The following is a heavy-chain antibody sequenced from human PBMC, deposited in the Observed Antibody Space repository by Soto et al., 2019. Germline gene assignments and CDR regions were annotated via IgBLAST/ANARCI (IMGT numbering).Heavy chain of an antibody. V-gene: IGHV3-23*01. CDR2: ISGSGGST. Sequence: EVQLLESGGGLVQPGGSLRLSCAASGFTFSSYAMSWVRQAPGKGLEWVSAISGSGGSTYYADSVKGRFTISRDNSKNTLYLQMNSLRAKDTAVYYCAKTIGGPYYYYGMDVWGQGTTVTVSS. J-gene: IGHJ6*02. D-gene: IGHD2-15*01. CDR3: AKTIGGPYYYYGMDV. CDR1: GFTFSSYA.